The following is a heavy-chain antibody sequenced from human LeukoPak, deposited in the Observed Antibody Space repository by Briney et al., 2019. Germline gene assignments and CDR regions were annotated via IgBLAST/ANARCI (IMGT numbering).Heavy chain of an antibody. CDR3: AKDWDPVIVVVIMVY. CDR2: ISYDGSNK. J-gene: IGHJ4*02. Sequence: PGGSLRLSCAASGFTFSSYAMHWVRQAPGKGLEWVAVISYDGSNKYYADSVKGRFTISRDNSKNTLYLQMNSLRAEDTAVYYCAKDWDPVIVVVIMVYWGQGTLVTVSS. D-gene: IGHD3-22*01. CDR1: GFTFSSYA. V-gene: IGHV3-30*04.